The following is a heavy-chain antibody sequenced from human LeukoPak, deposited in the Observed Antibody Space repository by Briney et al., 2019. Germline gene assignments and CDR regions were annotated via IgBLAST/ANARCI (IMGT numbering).Heavy chain of an antibody. V-gene: IGHV4-59*11. CDR1: GGSISSHY. D-gene: IGHD2-2*01. Sequence: SETLSLSCTVSGGSISSHYWSWIRQPPGKGLEWIGYIYYSGSTNYNPSLKSRVTISVDTSKNQFSLKLSSVTAADTAVYYCAGYQLLSSYYYMDVWGKGTTVTVSS. CDR3: AGYQLLSSYYYMDV. CDR2: IYYSGST. J-gene: IGHJ6*03.